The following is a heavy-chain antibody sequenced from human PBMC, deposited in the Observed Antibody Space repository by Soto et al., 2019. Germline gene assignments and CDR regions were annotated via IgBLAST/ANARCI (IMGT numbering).Heavy chain of an antibody. D-gene: IGHD1-26*01. CDR3: ATVGTGSYNWLDP. Sequence: EVQLVESGGGLVQPGGSLRLSCAASGFTFSNNWMHWVRQAPGKGLVWVSRINGDGSRTNYADSVRGRFTISRDNAKNTLFLRMNGLRAEDTAVYYCATVGTGSYNWLDPWGQGTLVTVSS. V-gene: IGHV3-74*01. CDR1: GFTFSNNW. CDR2: INGDGSRT. J-gene: IGHJ5*02.